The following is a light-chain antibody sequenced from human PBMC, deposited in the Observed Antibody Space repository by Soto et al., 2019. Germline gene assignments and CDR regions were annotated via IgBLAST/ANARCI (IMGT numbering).Light chain of an antibody. CDR3: QQYAKSPEWT. J-gene: IGKJ1*01. Sequence: EIVLTQSPGTLSLSPGERATLSCRASQSVINNYLAWYQQKPGQAPRLLIYGASSRATGIPLRFSGSGSGTDFTLNITRLEPEDFAVYYCQQYAKSPEWTFGQGTKVEIK. CDR1: QSVINNY. CDR2: GAS. V-gene: IGKV3-20*01.